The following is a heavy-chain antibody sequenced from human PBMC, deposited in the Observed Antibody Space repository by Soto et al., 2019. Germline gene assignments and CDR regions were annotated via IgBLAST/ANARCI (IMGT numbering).Heavy chain of an antibody. V-gene: IGHV4-39*01. CDR2: IYYSGST. J-gene: IGHJ4*02. CDR3: ASPRHEDRGVIDY. D-gene: IGHD3-10*01. CDR1: GGSISSSSYY. Sequence: QLQLQESGPGLVKPSETLSLTCTVSGGSISSSSYYWGWIRQPPGKGLEWIGSIYYSGSTYYNPSLKSRVTISVDTSKHQFSLKLSSVTAADTAVYYCASPRHEDRGVIDYWGLGTLVTVSS.